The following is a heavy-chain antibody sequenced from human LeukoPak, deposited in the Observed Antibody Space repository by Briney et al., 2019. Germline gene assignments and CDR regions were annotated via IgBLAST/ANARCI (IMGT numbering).Heavy chain of an antibody. V-gene: IGHV4-59*01. D-gene: IGHD2-15*01. CDR3: ARENYSLDY. CDR2: ITHSGST. J-gene: IGHJ4*02. Sequence: SETLSLTCTVSGGSISPYYWSSIRQPPRKGLEWIAYITHSGSTVYNPSLKSRATISLDTSKKQFSLKLSSVTTADTALYYWARENYSLDYWGQGTLVTVSS. CDR1: GGSISPYY.